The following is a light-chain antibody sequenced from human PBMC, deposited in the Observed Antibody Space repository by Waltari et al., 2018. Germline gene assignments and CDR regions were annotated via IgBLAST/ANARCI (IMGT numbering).Light chain of an antibody. V-gene: IGKV4-1*01. Sequence: IVMPQSPDSLPVSLGETATVTRKSTQTIFYTSNNKTYLAWYQQKPRQPPKLLIYWASTRQYGVPDRFRGSGSGTDFTLTISSLQAEDVAVYYCQEYYTSMYTFGQGTKLEIK. CDR1: QTIFYTSNNKTY. CDR3: QEYYTSMYT. CDR2: WAS. J-gene: IGKJ2*01.